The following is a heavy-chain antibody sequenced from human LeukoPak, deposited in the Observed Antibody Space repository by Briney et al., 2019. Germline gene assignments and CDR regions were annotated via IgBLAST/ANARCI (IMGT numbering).Heavy chain of an antibody. V-gene: IGHV3-23*01. CDR3: AKGRYSGAYQPFDY. D-gene: IGHD5-12*01. CDR2: ISGSGISGSGGNT. J-gene: IGHJ4*02. CDR1: GLTFSSYG. Sequence: GGSLRLSCVASGLTFSSYGMSWVRQAQGKGLEWVSGISGSGISGSGGNTYYAEFVEGRFTVSRDNSKNTLYLQMDSLRADDTAVYYCAKGRYSGAYQPFDYWGPGILVTVSS.